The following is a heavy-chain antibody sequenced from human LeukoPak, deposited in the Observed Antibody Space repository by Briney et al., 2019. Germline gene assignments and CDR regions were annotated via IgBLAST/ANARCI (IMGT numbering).Heavy chain of an antibody. CDR3: ARDLFGLRERLIGY. D-gene: IGHD3-3*01. CDR2: ISAYNGNT. V-gene: IGHV1-18*01. Sequence: ASVKVSCKASCYTFTSYGISWVLQAPGQGLEWMGWISAYNGNTNHAQKLQGRVTMTTDTSTSTAYMELRSLRSDDTAVYYCARDLFGLRERLIGYWGQGTLVTVSS. J-gene: IGHJ4*02. CDR1: CYTFTSYG.